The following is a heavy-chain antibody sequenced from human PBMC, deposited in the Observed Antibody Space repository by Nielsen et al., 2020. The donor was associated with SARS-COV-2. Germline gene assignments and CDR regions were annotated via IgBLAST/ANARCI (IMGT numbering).Heavy chain of an antibody. CDR1: GGSIGSYY. CDR2: IFNTGST. CDR3: ARVLAALDYYYYGMDV. D-gene: IGHD6-6*01. Sequence: SETLSLTCTVFGGSIGSYYWSWIRQPPGKGLEWIGHIFNTGSTSYNPSLRSRVTILVDTSKNQFSLKLSSVTAADTAVYYCARVLAALDYYYYGMDVWGQGTTVTVSS. J-gene: IGHJ6*02. V-gene: IGHV4-59*13.